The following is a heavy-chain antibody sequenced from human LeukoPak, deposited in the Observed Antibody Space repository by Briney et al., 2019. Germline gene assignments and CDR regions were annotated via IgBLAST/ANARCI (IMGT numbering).Heavy chain of an antibody. Sequence: ASVKVSCKASGYTFTGYYMHWVRQAPGQGLEWMGWINPNSGGTNYAQKFQGRVTMTRDTSISTAYMELSRLRSDDTAVYYCARDGAYYDSSGYFLGSSSVAFDIWGQGTMVTVSS. V-gene: IGHV1-2*02. D-gene: IGHD3-22*01. J-gene: IGHJ3*02. CDR1: GYTFTGYY. CDR3: ARDGAYYDSSGYFLGSSSVAFDI. CDR2: INPNSGGT.